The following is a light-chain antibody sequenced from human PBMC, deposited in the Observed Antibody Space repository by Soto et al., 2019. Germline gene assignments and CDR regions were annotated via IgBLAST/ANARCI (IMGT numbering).Light chain of an antibody. CDR2: EIS. CDR3: SSYAGSNNFRV. J-gene: IGLJ2*01. CDR1: SSDVGGYHY. V-gene: IGLV2-11*01. Sequence: QSALTQPRSVSGSPGQSVTLSCTGTSSDVGGYHYVSWYQHHPGKAPKIIIYEISERPSGVPDRFSGSKSGNTASLTVSGLRAEDEADYYCSSYAGSNNFRVFGGGTKVTVL.